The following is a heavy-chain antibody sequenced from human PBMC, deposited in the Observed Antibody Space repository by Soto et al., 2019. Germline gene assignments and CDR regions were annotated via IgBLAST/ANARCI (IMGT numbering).Heavy chain of an antibody. CDR2: IKQDGSEK. D-gene: IGHD3-22*01. CDR3: ARERYYYDSSGPVGY. V-gene: IGHV3-7*01. Sequence: HPGGSLRLSCAASGFTFSSYWMSWVRQAPGKGLEWVANIKQDGSEKYYVDSVKGRFTISRDNAKNSLYLQMNSLRAEDTAVYYCARERYYYDSSGPVGYWGQGTLVTVS. J-gene: IGHJ4*02. CDR1: GFTFSSYW.